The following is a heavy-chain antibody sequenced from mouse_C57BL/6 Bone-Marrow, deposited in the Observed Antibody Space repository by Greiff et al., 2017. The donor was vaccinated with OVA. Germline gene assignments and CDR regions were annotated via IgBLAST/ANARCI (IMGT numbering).Heavy chain of an antibody. CDR1: GFTFSDYY. V-gene: IGHV5-12*01. CDR3: ARPPHGSSYDYAMDY. D-gene: IGHD1-1*01. J-gene: IGHJ4*01. Sequence: DVMLVESGGGLVQPGGSLKLSCAASGFTFSDYYMYWVRQTPEQRLEWVAYISNGGGSTYYPDTVKGRFTISRDNAKNTLYLQMSRLKSEDTAMYYCARPPHGSSYDYAMDYWGQGTSVTVSS. CDR2: ISNGGGST.